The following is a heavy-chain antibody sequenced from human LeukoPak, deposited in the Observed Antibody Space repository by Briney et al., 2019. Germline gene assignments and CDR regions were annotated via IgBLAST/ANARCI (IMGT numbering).Heavy chain of an antibody. V-gene: IGHV4-61*02. Sequence: SQTLSLTCTVSGGSISSGTYYWRWIRQPAGKGLERLWRIYCSGSTSYNPSLKSRVTISVDTSKNEFSLKRSAMPGADTAVYYCARERYGEFFDYWGQGTLVTVSS. J-gene: IGHJ4*02. CDR2: IYCSGST. CDR1: GGSISSGTYY. CDR3: ARERYGEFFDY. D-gene: IGHD4/OR15-4a*01.